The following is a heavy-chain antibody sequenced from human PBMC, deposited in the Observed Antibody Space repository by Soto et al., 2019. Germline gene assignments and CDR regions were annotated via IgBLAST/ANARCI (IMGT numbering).Heavy chain of an antibody. CDR1: GFTFSSYS. J-gene: IGHJ4*02. CDR2: ISSSSSYI. CDR3: ARDYGESSSWPLDY. Sequence: GGSLRLSCAAXGFTFSSYSMNWVRQAPGKGLEWVSSISSSSSYIYYADSVKGRFTISRDNVKNSLYLQMNSLRAEDTAVYYCARDYGESSSWPLDYWGQGTLVTVSS. D-gene: IGHD6-13*01. V-gene: IGHV3-21*01.